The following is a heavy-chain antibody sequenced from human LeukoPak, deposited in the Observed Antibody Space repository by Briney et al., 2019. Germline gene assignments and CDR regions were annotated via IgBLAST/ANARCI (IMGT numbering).Heavy chain of an antibody. J-gene: IGHJ4*02. D-gene: IGHD5-18*01. Sequence: SGGSLRLSCAASGFTFSSYSMNWVRQAPGKGLEWVSVISGSAHKIRYADSVKGRFTISRDNSENIVYLQMNNLRVEDTAVYYCAGRPTGYSSGYIHWGQGTLVTVSS. CDR3: AGRPTGYSSGYIH. CDR2: ISGSAHKI. CDR1: GFTFSSYS. V-gene: IGHV3-23*01.